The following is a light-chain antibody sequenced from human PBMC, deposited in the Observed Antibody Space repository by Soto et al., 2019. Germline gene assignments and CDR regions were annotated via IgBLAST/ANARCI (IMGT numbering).Light chain of an antibody. J-gene: IGLJ2*01. Sequence: QSVLTQPPSASGSPGQSVTISCTGTSSDVGGYNYVSWYQQHPGKAPRLMIYEVNKRPSGVPYRFSGSKSGNTAPLTVSGLQADDEAVYYCSSYAGNNLLVFGGGTKLTVL. V-gene: IGLV2-8*01. CDR1: SSDVGGYNY. CDR2: EVN. CDR3: SSYAGNNLLV.